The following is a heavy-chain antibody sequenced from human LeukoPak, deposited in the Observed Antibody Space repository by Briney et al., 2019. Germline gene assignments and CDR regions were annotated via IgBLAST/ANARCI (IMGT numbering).Heavy chain of an antibody. CDR3: VPRKEWSCYMDV. J-gene: IGHJ6*03. D-gene: IGHD3-3*01. Sequence: GGTLRLSCAASGFTFSSYGMNWVRQAPGKGLEWISGISPSGGGTYYADFVKGRFTISRDDSKNTLYLQMNSLRGDDTAVYYCVPRKEWSCYMDVWGKGTTVTVSS. CDR2: ISPSGGGT. CDR1: GFTFSSYG. V-gene: IGHV3-23*01.